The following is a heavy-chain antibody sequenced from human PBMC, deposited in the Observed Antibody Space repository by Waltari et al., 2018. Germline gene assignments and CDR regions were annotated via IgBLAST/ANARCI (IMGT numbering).Heavy chain of an antibody. V-gene: IGHV3-30-3*01. CDR3: ARGSSSGWDYYYYYGMDV. CDR2: ISYDGSNK. Sequence: QVQLVESGGGVVQPGRSLRLSCAASGFTFSSYAMHWVRQAPGQGLEWVAVISYDGSNKYYADSVKGRFTISRDNSKNTLYLQMNSLRAEDTAVYYCARGSSSGWDYYYYYGMDVWGQGTTVTVSS. J-gene: IGHJ6*02. CDR1: GFTFSSYA. D-gene: IGHD6-19*01.